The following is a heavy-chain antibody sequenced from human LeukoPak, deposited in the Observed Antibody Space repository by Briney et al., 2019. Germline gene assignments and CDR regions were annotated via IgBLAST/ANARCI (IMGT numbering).Heavy chain of an antibody. V-gene: IGHV3-9*01. J-gene: IGHJ6*03. D-gene: IGHD6-13*01. CDR2: ISWNSGSI. Sequence: PGGSLRLSCAASGFTFDDYAMHWVRQAPGKGLEWVSGISWNSGSIGYADSVKGRFTISRDNAKNSLYLQMNSLRAEDTAVYYCASWSSSWYMDVWGKGTTVTVSS. CDR1: GFTFDDYA. CDR3: ASWSSSWYMDV.